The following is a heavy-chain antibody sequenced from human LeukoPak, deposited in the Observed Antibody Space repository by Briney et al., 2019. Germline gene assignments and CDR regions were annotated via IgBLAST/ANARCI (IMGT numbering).Heavy chain of an antibody. J-gene: IGHJ4*02. V-gene: IGHV1-18*01. CDR1: GYTFTSYG. D-gene: IGHD3-10*01. Sequence: GASVKVSCKASGYTFTSYGISWVRQAPGQGLEWMGWISAYNGNTNYAQKLQGRVTMTTDTSTSTAYMELRSLRSDDTAVYYCARSGNYYGSGSYLLTYWGQGTLVTVSS. CDR3: ARSGNYYGSGSYLLTY. CDR2: ISAYNGNT.